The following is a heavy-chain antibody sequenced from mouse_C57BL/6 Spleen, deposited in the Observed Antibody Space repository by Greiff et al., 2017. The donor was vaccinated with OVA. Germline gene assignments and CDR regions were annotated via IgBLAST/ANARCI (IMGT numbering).Heavy chain of an antibody. CDR2: ISDGGSYT. CDR3: ARDLYYGTHYFDY. D-gene: IGHD1-1*01. CDR1: GFTFSSYA. V-gene: IGHV5-4*01. Sequence: EVQVVESGGGLVKPGGSLKLSCAASGFTFSSYAMSWVRQTPDKRLEWVATISDGGSYTYYPDNVKGRFPISRDNAKNNLYLQMSHLKSEDTAMYYCARDLYYGTHYFDYWGQGTTLTVSS. J-gene: IGHJ2*01.